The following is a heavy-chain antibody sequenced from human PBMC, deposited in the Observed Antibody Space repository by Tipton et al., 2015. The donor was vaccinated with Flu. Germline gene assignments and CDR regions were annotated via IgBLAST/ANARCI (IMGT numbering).Heavy chain of an antibody. CDR1: GDSINSGYYC. D-gene: IGHD3-9*01. CDR3: ARCNDILTGFHY. Sequence: TLSLTCTVSGDSINSGYYCGGWIRQPPGKGLEWIGNVYYSGNTHYNPSLRGRLTMSVDTSKTQFSLKLTSVTAADTAVYYCARCNDILTGFHYWGQGTLVTVSS. J-gene: IGHJ4*02. CDR2: VYYSGNT. V-gene: IGHV4-39*01.